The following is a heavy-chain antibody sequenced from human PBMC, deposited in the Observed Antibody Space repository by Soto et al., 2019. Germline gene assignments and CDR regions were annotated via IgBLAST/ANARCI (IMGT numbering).Heavy chain of an antibody. CDR3: ARMYNSGFYRPEGDYFFYGMDV. CDR2: FYYSGNT. J-gene: IGHJ6*02. Sequence: PSETLSLTCTVSGDSISDYCWSWIRQPAGKGLEWIGRFYYSGNTKSNPSLKSRVTMSADTSKNQFSLSLRSVTAADSAIYYCARMYNSGFYRPEGDYFFYGMDVWGQGTTVTVSS. V-gene: IGHV4-4*07. D-gene: IGHD6-19*01. CDR1: GDSISDYC.